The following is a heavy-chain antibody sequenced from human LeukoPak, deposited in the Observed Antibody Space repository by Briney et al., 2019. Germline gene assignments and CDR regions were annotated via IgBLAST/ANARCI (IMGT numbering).Heavy chain of an antibody. CDR2: IYSGGST. J-gene: IGHJ4*02. D-gene: IGHD3-16*01. CDR1: GGSVSSGSYY. Sequence: PSETLSLTCTVSGGSVSSGSYYWSWIRQPPGKGLEWVSVIYSGGSTYYADSVKGRFTISRDNSKNTLYLQMNSLRAEDTAVYYCARDSPLGGFDYWGQGTLVTVSS. V-gene: IGHV3-53*01. CDR3: ARDSPLGGFDY.